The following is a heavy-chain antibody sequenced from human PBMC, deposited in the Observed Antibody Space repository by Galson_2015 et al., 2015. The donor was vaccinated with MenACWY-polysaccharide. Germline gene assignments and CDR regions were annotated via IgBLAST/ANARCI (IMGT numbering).Heavy chain of an antibody. V-gene: IGHV1-2*06. CDR2: IHPNSGGT. J-gene: IGHJ4*02. CDR1: GYTFINYY. Sequence: SVKVSCKASGYTFINYYIYWVRQAPGQGLEWMGRIHPNSGGTKYAQKFQGGVIMTRDTSISTAYMELSSLKSDDTAVYYCARNRGYDSELDYWGQGTLVTVSS. D-gene: IGHD5-12*01. CDR3: ARNRGYDSELDY.